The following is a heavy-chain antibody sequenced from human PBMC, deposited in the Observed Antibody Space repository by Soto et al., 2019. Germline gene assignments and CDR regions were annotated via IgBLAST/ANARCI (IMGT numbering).Heavy chain of an antibody. CDR3: ATKSDIVVVVAAGGFDY. D-gene: IGHD2-15*01. V-gene: IGHV4-39*01. Sequence: QLLESGPGLVKPSETLSLTCTVSGGSISSSSYYWGWIRQPPGKGLEWIGSIYYSGSTYYNPSLKSRVTISVDTSKNQFSLKLSSVTAADTAVYYCATKSDIVVVVAAGGFDYWGQGTLVTVSS. J-gene: IGHJ4*02. CDR1: GGSISSSSYY. CDR2: IYYSGST.